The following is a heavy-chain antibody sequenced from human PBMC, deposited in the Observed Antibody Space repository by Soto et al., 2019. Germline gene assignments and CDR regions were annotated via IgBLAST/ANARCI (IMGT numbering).Heavy chain of an antibody. V-gene: IGHV4-31*03. CDR1: GGSISSGDYY. D-gene: IGHD3-3*01. J-gene: IGHJ5*02. CDR3: GRAEIRFYQIDP. Sequence: KPSETLSLTCTLSGGSISSGDYYWTWIRQHPGQGLEWIGYIYHNGRTYYSPSLKSRVTISEDTSKNQFSLKLSSVTAADTAVYYCGRAEIRFYQIDPWGQGALVTVSS. CDR2: IYHNGRT.